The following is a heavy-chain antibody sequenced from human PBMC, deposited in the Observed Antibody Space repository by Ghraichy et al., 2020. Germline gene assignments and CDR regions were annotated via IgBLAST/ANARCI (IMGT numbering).Heavy chain of an antibody. V-gene: IGHV3-23*01. CDR3: AKEPPQILFDCFEY. J-gene: IGHJ4*02. Sequence: GGSLRLSCAASGFTFSTFAMTWVRQTPEKGLEWVSTISGAGGSTYYADSVEGRFTISKDNSKNILYLEMNSLRVEDTAVYYCAKEPPQILFDCFEYWGQGTLVTVSS. CDR2: ISGAGGST. CDR1: GFTFSTFA. D-gene: IGHD2-21*01.